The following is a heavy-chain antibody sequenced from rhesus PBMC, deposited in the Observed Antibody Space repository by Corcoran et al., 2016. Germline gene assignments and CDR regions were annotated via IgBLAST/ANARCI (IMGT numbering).Heavy chain of an antibody. V-gene: IGHV3-54*02. CDR2: ISSDGSKK. J-gene: IGHJ4*01. Sequence: EVQLVESGGGLAQPGGSLRLSCVGSGFTFSFYGFHWVRQAPGKGLEWVAVISSDGSKKDFADSVKERITISRDNSKNTLYLQMSNLRLEDTAVYYCTRFDYWGQGVLVTVSS. CDR1: GFTFSFYG. CDR3: TRFDY.